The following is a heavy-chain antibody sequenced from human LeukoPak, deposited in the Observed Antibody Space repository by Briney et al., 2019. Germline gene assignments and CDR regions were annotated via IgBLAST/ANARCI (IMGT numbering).Heavy chain of an antibody. CDR2: INHSGST. Sequence: PSETLSLTCAVSGGSFSGYYWSWIRQPPGKGLEWIGEINHSGSTNYNPSLKSRVTISVDTSKNQFSLKLTSVTAADTAVYYCARVFSDSSGYYWLGDYWGQGTLVTVSS. D-gene: IGHD3-22*01. V-gene: IGHV4-34*01. CDR1: GGSFSGYY. CDR3: ARVFSDSSGYYWLGDY. J-gene: IGHJ4*02.